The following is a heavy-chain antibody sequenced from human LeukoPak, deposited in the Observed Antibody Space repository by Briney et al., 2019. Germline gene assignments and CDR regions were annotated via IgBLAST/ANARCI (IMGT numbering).Heavy chain of an antibody. CDR3: ARGVPPYSNYPFDY. CDR2: IYHSGST. CDR1: GGSISSYY. J-gene: IGHJ4*02. D-gene: IGHD4-11*01. V-gene: IGHV4-4*07. Sequence: PSETLSLTCTVSGGSISSYYWSWIRQPAGKGLEWIGRIYHSGSTNYNPSLKSRVTISVDTSKNRFSLRLSSVTAADTAVYYCARGVPPYSNYPFDYWGQGMLVTVSS.